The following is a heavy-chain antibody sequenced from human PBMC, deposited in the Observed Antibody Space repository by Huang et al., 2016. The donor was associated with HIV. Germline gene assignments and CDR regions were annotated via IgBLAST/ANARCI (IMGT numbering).Heavy chain of an antibody. Sequence: QVHLVQSGAAVKKPGASVKVSCKASVYTFTNYDINWVRQAPGRGLEWMGWMNPKPGNTGFAQSCQGRVTMTRKTSITTAYMELTSLTSEDTAVYYCARSAYGDLDYWGLGTLVIVSS. CDR2: MNPKPGNT. V-gene: IGHV1-8*02. D-gene: IGHD4-17*01. CDR1: VYTFTNYD. CDR3: ARSAYGDLDY. J-gene: IGHJ4*02.